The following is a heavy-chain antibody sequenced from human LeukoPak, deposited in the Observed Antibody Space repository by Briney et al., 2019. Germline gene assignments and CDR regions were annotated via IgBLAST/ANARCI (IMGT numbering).Heavy chain of an antibody. J-gene: IGHJ4*02. CDR1: GYSFTSYY. D-gene: IGHD6-13*01. CDR2: INPSSGGT. Sequence: ASVKVSCKTSGYSFTSYYIHWVRQAPGQGLEWMAWINPSSGGTEYAQKFQGRVTMTGDTSISTACMDLSRLRSDDTAVYYCARDRGSSWYVDYWGQGTLVTVSS. V-gene: IGHV1-2*02. CDR3: ARDRGSSWYVDY.